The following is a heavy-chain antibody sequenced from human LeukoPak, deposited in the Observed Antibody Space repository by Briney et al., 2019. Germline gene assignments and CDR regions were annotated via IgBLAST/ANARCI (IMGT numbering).Heavy chain of an antibody. CDR1: GGTFSSYA. Sequence: ASVKVSCKASGGTFSSYAISWVRQAPGQGLEWMGGIIPIFGTANYAQKFQGRVTITADESTSTAYMELSSLRSEDTAVYYCARPSSLLVVPAHYYMDVWGKGTTVTVSS. CDR2: IIPIFGTA. CDR3: ARPSSLLVVPAHYYMDV. D-gene: IGHD2-2*01. J-gene: IGHJ6*03. V-gene: IGHV1-69*13.